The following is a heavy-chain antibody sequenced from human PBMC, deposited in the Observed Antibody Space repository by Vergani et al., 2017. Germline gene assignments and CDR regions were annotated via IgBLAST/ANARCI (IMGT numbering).Heavy chain of an antibody. CDR1: GFTFSSYA. D-gene: IGHD3-22*01. Sequence: EVQLLESGGGLVQPGGSLRLSCAASGFTFSSYAMSWVRQAPGKGLEWVSAISGSGGFTYYADSVKGRFTISRDNSKNTMFLQMNNLRAEDTAVYYCAKDNVPGYYDSSGDCDYWGQGTLVTVSS. CDR2: ISGSGGFT. J-gene: IGHJ4*02. CDR3: AKDNVPGYYDSSGDCDY. V-gene: IGHV3-23*01.